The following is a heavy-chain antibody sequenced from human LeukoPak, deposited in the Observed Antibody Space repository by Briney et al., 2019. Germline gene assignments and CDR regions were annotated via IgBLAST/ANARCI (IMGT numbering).Heavy chain of an antibody. Sequence: SSETLSLTCTVSGGYISSYCWSWIRQPAGKGLEWIGRIYTSGSTNYNPSLKSRVTMSVDTSKNQFSLKLSSVTAADTAVYYCAANYDFSFDIWGQGTMVTVSS. V-gene: IGHV4-4*07. J-gene: IGHJ3*02. CDR1: GGYISSYC. CDR3: AANYDFSFDI. CDR2: IYTSGST. D-gene: IGHD3-3*01.